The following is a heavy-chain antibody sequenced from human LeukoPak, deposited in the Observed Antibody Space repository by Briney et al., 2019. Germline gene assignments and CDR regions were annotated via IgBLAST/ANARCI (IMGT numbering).Heavy chain of an antibody. CDR2: FDREDGET. D-gene: IGHD3-3*01. CDR3: AGSITIFGVVTSYFDY. Sequence: GASVKVSCKVSRYILSELSMHWVRQAPGKGPEWMGGFDREDGETIYAQKFQGRVTMTEVTSTDTAYMELSGLRSEDTAVYYCAGSITIFGVVTSYFDYWGQGTLVTVSS. J-gene: IGHJ4*02. V-gene: IGHV1-24*01. CDR1: RYILSELS.